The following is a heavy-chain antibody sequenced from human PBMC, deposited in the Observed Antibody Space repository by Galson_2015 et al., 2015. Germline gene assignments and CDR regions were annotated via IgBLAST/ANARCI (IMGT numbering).Heavy chain of an antibody. CDR1: GYRFTTYW. J-gene: IGHJ3*02. D-gene: IGHD2-21*02. V-gene: IGHV5-51*01. CDR3: ASPSGADSRTATTSPFDT. Sequence: QSGAEVKKPGESLQISCGGSGYRFTTYWIGWVRQMPGKGLEWMGLIYPGDSDTRYSPSFQGQVTISADKSISTAYLQWSSLKASAAAMYDCASPSGADSRTATTSPFDTWGQGTMVTVSS. CDR2: IYPGDSDT.